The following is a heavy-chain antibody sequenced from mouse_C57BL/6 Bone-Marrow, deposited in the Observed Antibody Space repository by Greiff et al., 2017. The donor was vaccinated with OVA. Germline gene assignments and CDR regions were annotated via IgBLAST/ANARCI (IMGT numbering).Heavy chain of an antibody. CDR1: GFNIKDYY. CDR3: TTALYYYGSTYYFDY. D-gene: IGHD1-1*01. CDR2: IDPEDGDT. V-gene: IGHV14-1*01. J-gene: IGHJ2*01. Sequence: EVKLQESGAELVRPGASVKLSCTASGFNIKDYYMHWVKQRPEQGLEWIGRIDPEDGDTEYAPKFQGKATMTADTSSNTAYLPLSSLTSEDTAVYYGTTALYYYGSTYYFDYWGQGTTLTVSS.